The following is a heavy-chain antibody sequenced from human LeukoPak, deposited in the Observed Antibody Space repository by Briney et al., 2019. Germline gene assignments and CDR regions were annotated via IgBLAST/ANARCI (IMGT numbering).Heavy chain of an antibody. CDR1: GRSISSYY. J-gene: IGHJ5*02. Sequence: SETLSLTCTVSGRSISSYYWSWIRQPPGKGLEWIGYIYYSGSTNYNPSLKSRVTISVDTSKNQFSLKLSSVTAADTAIYYCARAAGNWFDPWGQGILVTVSS. CDR2: IYYSGST. V-gene: IGHV4-59*01. CDR3: ARAAGNWFDP. D-gene: IGHD6-13*01.